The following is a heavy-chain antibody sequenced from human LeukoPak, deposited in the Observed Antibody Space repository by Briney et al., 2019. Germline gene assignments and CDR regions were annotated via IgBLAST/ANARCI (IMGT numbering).Heavy chain of an antibody. CDR3: ARGGRRAGTVNDY. CDR2: INPSGGST. CDR1: GYTFTGYY. J-gene: IGHJ4*02. V-gene: IGHV1-46*03. Sequence: ASMKVSCKASGYTFTGYYMHWVRQAPGQGLEWVGIINPSGGSTSYAQKFQGRVTMTRDTSTSTVYMELSSLRSEDTAVYYCARGGRRAGTVNDYWGQGTLVTVSS. D-gene: IGHD4-11*01.